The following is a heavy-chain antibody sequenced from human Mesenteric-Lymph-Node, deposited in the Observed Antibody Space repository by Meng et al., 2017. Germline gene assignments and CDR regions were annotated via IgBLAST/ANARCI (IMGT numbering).Heavy chain of an antibody. CDR3: ARDFNRITPNTAMAKIDDY. D-gene: IGHD5-18*01. CDR2: ISSSGSTI. CDR1: GFTFSDYY. V-gene: IGHV3-11*04. Sequence: GESLKISCAASGFTFSDYYMSWIRQAPGKGLEWVSYISSSGSTIYYADSVKGRFTISRDNAKNSLYLQMNSLRAEDTAVYYCARDFNRITPNTAMAKIDDYWGQGTLVTVSS. J-gene: IGHJ4*02.